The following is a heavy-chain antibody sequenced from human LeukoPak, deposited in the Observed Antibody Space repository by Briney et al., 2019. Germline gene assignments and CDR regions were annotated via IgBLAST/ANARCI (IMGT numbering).Heavy chain of an antibody. Sequence: SETLPLTCTVSGYSISSGYYWGWIRQPPGKGLEWIGSIYHSGSTYYNPSLKSRVTISVDTSKNQFSLKLSSVTAADTAVYYCARDKRVAVAVTGAFDIWGQGTMVTVSS. D-gene: IGHD6-19*01. CDR3: ARDKRVAVAVTGAFDI. V-gene: IGHV4-38-2*02. CDR2: IYHSGST. J-gene: IGHJ3*02. CDR1: GYSISSGYY.